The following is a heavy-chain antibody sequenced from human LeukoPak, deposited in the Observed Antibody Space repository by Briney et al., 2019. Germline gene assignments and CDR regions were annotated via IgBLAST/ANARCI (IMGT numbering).Heavy chain of an antibody. J-gene: IGHJ4*02. CDR3: ATPYPREYCSSTTCYFNY. CDR2: IFPVDSDT. V-gene: IGHV5-51*01. CDR1: GYTFATYW. Sequence: GESLKISCKVSGYTFATYWIGGVGQVPGKGREWMGMIFPVDSDTRYSPSFQGQVTISADKSISTAYLQWSSLKASDTAMYYCATPYPREYCSSTTCYFNYWGQGTLVTVSS. D-gene: IGHD2-2*01.